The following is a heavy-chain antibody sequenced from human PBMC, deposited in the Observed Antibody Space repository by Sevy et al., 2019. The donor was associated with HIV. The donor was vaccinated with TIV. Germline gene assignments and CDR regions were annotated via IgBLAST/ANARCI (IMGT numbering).Heavy chain of an antibody. D-gene: IGHD5-12*01. J-gene: IGHJ5*02. V-gene: IGHV4-30-4*01. CDR1: GGSISSGDYY. Sequence: SETLSLTCTVSGGSISSGDYYWSWIRQPPGKGLEWIGYIYYSGSTYYNPSLKSRVTISVDTSKNQFSLKLSSVPAADTAVYYCAREIVATIWHQFDPWGQGTLVTVSS. CDR3: AREIVATIWHQFDP. CDR2: IYYSGST.